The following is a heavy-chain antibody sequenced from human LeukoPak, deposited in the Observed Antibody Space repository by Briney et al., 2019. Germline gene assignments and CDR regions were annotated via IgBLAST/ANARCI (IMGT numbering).Heavy chain of an antibody. J-gene: IGHJ4*02. Sequence: GGSLRLSCAASGFTFNNYAMSWVRQAPGKGLEWVSAISGSDAGTYYADSVKGRFTISRDNAKNSLYLQMNSLRAEDTAAYYCARKNGLDYWGQGTLVTVSS. CDR2: ISGSDAGT. CDR1: GFTFNNYA. CDR3: ARKNGLDY. V-gene: IGHV3-23*01.